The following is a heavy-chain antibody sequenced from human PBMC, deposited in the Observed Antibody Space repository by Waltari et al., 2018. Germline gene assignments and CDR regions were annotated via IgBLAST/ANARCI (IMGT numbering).Heavy chain of an antibody. J-gene: IGHJ5*02. CDR3: ARDRGRGIYLDT. CDR1: GASMSRTDC. D-gene: IGHD2-15*01. Sequence: QLQLQESGPGLVKPSGTLSLTCDVSGASMSRTDCWSWVRQSPEKGLEWLGQVHFSGRTNYSPSFASRVRISLDTSNYQFSLKVTSATAADTAMYYCARDRGRGIYLDTWGPGILVTVSP. V-gene: IGHV4-4*02. CDR2: VHFSGRT.